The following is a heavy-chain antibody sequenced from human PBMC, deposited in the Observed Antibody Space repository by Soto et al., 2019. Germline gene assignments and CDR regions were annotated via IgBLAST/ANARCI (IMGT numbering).Heavy chain of an antibody. CDR1: GYTFTSYG. CDR3: ARDNDDILTGYSLGAFDI. Sequence: ASVKVSCKASGYTFTSYGISWVRQAPGQGLEWMGWISAYNGNTNYAQKLQGRVTMTTDTSTSTVYMELRSLRSEDTAVYYCARDNDDILTGYSLGAFDIWGQGTMVTVSS. CDR2: ISAYNGNT. D-gene: IGHD3-9*01. J-gene: IGHJ3*02. V-gene: IGHV1-18*01.